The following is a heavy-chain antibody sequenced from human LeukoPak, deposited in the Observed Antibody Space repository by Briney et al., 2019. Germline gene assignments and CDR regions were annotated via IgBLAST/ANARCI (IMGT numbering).Heavy chain of an antibody. CDR3: ARIYSGSYGYYYYMDV. D-gene: IGHD1-26*01. V-gene: IGHV4-59*01. CDR2: IYYSGST. Sequence: SETLSLTCTVSGGSISSYYWSWIRQPPGKGLEWIGYIYYSGSTNYNPSLKSRVTISVDTSKNQFSLKLSSVTAADTAVYYCARIYSGSYGYYYYMDVWGKGTTVTISS. J-gene: IGHJ6*03. CDR1: GGSISSYY.